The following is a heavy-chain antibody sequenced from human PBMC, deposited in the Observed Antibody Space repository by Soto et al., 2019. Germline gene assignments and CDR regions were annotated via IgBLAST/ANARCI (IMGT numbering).Heavy chain of an antibody. D-gene: IGHD2-2*01. CDR3: ARGWGFVLVPAAMGQGYYYGMEV. J-gene: IGHJ6*02. V-gene: IGHV1-69*02. CDR1: GGTFSRYS. CDR2: IIPIFGIA. Sequence: SVKVSCKASGGTFSRYSITWVRQAPGHGLEWIGRIIPIFGIASYAQKFQGWVTMTRDTSISTAYMELSRLRSDDTAVYYCARGWGFVLVPAAMGQGYYYGMEVWGQGTRVTVSS.